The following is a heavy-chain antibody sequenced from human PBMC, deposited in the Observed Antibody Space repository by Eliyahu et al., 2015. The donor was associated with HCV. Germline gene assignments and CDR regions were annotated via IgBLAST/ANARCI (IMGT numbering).Heavy chain of an antibody. Sequence: EVQLVESGGGLVQPGGSLRLSCAXSXFTXXXYTMNXVRQAPGKGLEWVSYISSSSSTIYYADSVKGRFTISRDNAKNSLYLQMNSLRDEDTAVYYCARIMTNSNGWYHFDYWGQGTLVTVSS. D-gene: IGHD6-19*01. V-gene: IGHV3-48*02. CDR3: ARIMTNSNGWYHFDY. CDR1: XFTXXXYT. CDR2: ISSSSSTI. J-gene: IGHJ4*02.